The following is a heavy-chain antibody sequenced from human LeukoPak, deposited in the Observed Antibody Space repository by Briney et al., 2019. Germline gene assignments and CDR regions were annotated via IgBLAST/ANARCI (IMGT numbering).Heavy chain of an antibody. Sequence: PGGSLRLSCAASGFTFSGYYMSWIRQAPGKGLEWVSHISSSGSYTNYADSVKGRFTISRDNAKNSLYLQMNSLRAEDTAVYYRARADYDSSGYYIYYYYYYGMDVWGQGTTVTVSS. J-gene: IGHJ6*02. CDR3: ARADYDSSGYYIYYYYYYGMDV. CDR2: ISSSGSYT. V-gene: IGHV3-11*05. D-gene: IGHD3-22*01. CDR1: GFTFSGYY.